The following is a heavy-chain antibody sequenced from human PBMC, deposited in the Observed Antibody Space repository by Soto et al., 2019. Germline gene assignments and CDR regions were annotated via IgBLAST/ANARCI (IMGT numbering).Heavy chain of an antibody. J-gene: IGHJ2*01. CDR3: PRTDYSNYYWYFDL. V-gene: IGHV2-70*01. D-gene: IGHD4-4*01. CDR2: IDWDDDK. CDR1: GFSLSTSGMC. Sequence: SGPTLVNPTQTLTLTCTFSGFSLSTSGMCVSWIRQPPGKALEWLALIDWDDDKYYSTSLKTRRTISKDTSKNQVVLTMTNMDPVDTATYYCPRTDYSNYYWYFDLWGRGTLVTVSS.